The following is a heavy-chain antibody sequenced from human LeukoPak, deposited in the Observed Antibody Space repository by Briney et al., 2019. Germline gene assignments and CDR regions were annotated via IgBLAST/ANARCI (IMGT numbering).Heavy chain of an antibody. V-gene: IGHV1-8*03. D-gene: IGHD2-2*01. CDR2: MNPNSGNT. CDR3: ARGPRSPAAIANWFGP. CDR1: GYTFTSYD. Sequence: ASVKVSCKASGYTFTSYDINWVRQATGQGLEWMGWMNPNSGNTGYAQKFQGRVTITRNTSISTAYMELSSLRSEGTAVYYCARGPRSPAAIANWFGPWGQGTLVTVSS. J-gene: IGHJ5*02.